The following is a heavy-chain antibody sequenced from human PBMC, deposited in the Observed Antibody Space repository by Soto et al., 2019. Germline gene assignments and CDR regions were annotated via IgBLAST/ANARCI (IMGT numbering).Heavy chain of an antibody. D-gene: IGHD4-17*01. J-gene: IGHJ6*03. Sequence: GGSLRLSCAASGFTFSSYSMNWVRQAPGKGLEWVSYISSSSSTIYYADSVKGRFTISRDNAKNSLYLQMNSLRAEDTAVYYCARVGTVTTPSLDYYYYYYMDVWGKGTTVTVSS. CDR2: ISSSSSTI. CDR1: GFTFSSYS. CDR3: ARVGTVTTPSLDYYYYYYMDV. V-gene: IGHV3-48*01.